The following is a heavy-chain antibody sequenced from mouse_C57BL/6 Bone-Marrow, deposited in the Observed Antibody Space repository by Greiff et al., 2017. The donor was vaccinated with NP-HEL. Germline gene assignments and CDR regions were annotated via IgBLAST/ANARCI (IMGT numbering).Heavy chain of an antibody. D-gene: IGHD1-1*01. V-gene: IGHV1-64*01. CDR3: ARAFYDPWFAY. CDR2: IHPNSGST. J-gene: IGHJ3*01. CDR1: GYTFTSYW. Sequence: VQLQQPGAELVKPGASVKLSCKASGYTFTSYWMHWVKQRPGQGLEWIGMIHPNSGSTNYNEKFKSKATLTVDKSSSTAYMQLSSLTSEDSAVYYCARAFYDPWFAYWGQGTLVTVSA.